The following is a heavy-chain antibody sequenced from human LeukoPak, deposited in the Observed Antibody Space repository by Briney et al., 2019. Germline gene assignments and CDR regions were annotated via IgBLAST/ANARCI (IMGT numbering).Heavy chain of an antibody. CDR1: GFRFDDYR. D-gene: IGHD3-3*01. CDR2: TNWDGAST. CDR3: ARWSPEDY. J-gene: IGHJ4*02. V-gene: IGHV3-20*04. Sequence: GGSLRLSCAASGFRFDDYRMSWVRHFPGKGLEGVSGTNWDGASTVYADSVEGRFTISRDNAKNTLYLQMNSLRGEETAVYYCARWSPEDYWGQGTLVTVSS.